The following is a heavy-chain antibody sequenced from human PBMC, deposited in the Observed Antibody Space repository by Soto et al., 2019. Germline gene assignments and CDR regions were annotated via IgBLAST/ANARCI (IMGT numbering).Heavy chain of an antibody. V-gene: IGHV1-3*05. CDR3: ARSIVVVTALDY. CDR2: INAGNGNT. Sequence: QVQLVQSGAEEKKPGASVKVSCKASGYTFTSYAMHWVRQAPGQRLELMGWINAGNGNTKYSQKFQVRVTITRDTASSTAYMELSSPRSEDTAVYYCARSIVVVTALDYWGQGTLVTVSS. J-gene: IGHJ4*02. D-gene: IGHD2-21*02. CDR1: GYTFTSYA.